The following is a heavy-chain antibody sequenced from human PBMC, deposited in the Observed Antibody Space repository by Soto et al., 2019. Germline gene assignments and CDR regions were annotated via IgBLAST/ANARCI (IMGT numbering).Heavy chain of an antibody. Sequence: QVQLVESGGGVVQPGRSLRLSCAASGFTFSSYAMHWVRQAPGKGLEWMAVISYDGSNKYYADSVKGRFTISRDNSKNTLYLQMNSLRAEDTAVYYCARAHYYDSSGYYYWGQGTLVTVSS. CDR2: ISYDGSNK. J-gene: IGHJ4*02. CDR1: GFTFSSYA. D-gene: IGHD3-22*01. V-gene: IGHV3-30-3*01. CDR3: ARAHYYDSSGYYY.